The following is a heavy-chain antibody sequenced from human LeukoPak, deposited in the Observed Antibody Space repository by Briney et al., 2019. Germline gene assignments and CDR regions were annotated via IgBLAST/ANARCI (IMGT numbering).Heavy chain of an antibody. CDR1: GGSISSSSYY. D-gene: IGHD3-22*01. V-gene: IGHV4-39*01. CDR2: IYYSGST. Sequence: SETLSLTCTVSGGSISSSSYYWGWIRQPPGKGLEWIGSIYYSGSTYYNPSLKSRVTISVDTSKNQFSLKLSSVTAADTAVYYCAMGTVITTLDYWGQGTLVTVSS. J-gene: IGHJ4*02. CDR3: AMGTVITTLDY.